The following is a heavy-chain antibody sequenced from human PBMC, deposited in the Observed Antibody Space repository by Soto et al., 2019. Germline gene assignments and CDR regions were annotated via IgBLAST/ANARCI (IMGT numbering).Heavy chain of an antibody. V-gene: IGHV3-30-3*01. CDR3: ARGGNSGWSFPHYYDMDL. CDR1: GFTFSSYA. J-gene: IGHJ6*02. Sequence: QVQLVESGGGVVQPGRSLRLSCAASGFTFSSYAMHWVRQGPGKGLEGVAVISYDESNKYYADSVKGRFTISRDNSKNTLYLQMKSLRAEDTAVYYCARGGNSGWSFPHYYDMDLWGQGTTVTVSS. D-gene: IGHD6-19*01. CDR2: ISYDESNK.